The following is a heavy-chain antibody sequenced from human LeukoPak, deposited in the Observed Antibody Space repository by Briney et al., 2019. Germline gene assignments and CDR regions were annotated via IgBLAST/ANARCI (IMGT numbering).Heavy chain of an antibody. J-gene: IGHJ5*02. CDR3: AKPSIAVAVPRQWFDP. Sequence: GGSLRLSCAASGFTFSSYGMHWVRQAPGKGLEWAAVISYDGSNKYYADSVKGRFTISRDNSKNTLYLQMNSLRAEDTAVYYCAKPSIAVAVPRQWFDPWGQGTLVTVSS. CDR2: ISYDGSNK. V-gene: IGHV3-30*18. CDR1: GFTFSSYG. D-gene: IGHD6-19*01.